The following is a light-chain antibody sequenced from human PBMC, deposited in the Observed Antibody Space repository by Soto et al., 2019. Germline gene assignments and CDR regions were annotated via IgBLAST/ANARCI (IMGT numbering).Light chain of an antibody. CDR2: LNNDGSH. Sequence: QLVLTQSPSASASLGASVKLTCTLSSGHSTYAIAWHQQQPEKGPRYLMNLNNDGSHTKGDGIPDRFSGSSSGAERYLTISRLQSEDEADYYCQTWDTGIRVFGGGTKLTVL. CDR1: SGHSTYA. V-gene: IGLV4-69*01. CDR3: QTWDTGIRV. J-gene: IGLJ2*01.